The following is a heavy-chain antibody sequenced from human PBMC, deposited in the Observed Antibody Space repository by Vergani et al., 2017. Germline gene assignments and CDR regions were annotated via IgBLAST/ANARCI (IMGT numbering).Heavy chain of an antibody. Sequence: QLQLQESGSGLVKPSQTLSLTCAVSGGSISSGGYSWSWIRQPPGKGLEWIGYIYHSGSTYYNPSLGGRVTMSIDKSKNHFSLTLTSVTAADSAFYFCARGQTGYSRDWSTYFFYMDVWGKGTTVTVSS. J-gene: IGHJ6*03. D-gene: IGHD3/OR15-3a*01. V-gene: IGHV4-30-2*01. CDR1: GGSISSGGYS. CDR3: ARGQTGYSRDWSTYFFYMDV. CDR2: IYHSGST.